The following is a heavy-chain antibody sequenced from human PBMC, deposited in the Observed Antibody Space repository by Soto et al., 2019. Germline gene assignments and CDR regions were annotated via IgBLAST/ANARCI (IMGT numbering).Heavy chain of an antibody. CDR3: ARNYYDSSGYYEPDGNFDY. J-gene: IGHJ4*02. V-gene: IGHV1-18*01. CDR2: ISAYNGNT. D-gene: IGHD3-22*01. Sequence: GAPMKVSRKASGYTLSSHWFNRVRQGPGQRVGWMGWISAYNGNTNYAQKLQGRVTMTTDTSTSTAYMELRSLRSDDTAVYYCARNYYDSSGYYEPDGNFDYWGQGTLVTVSS. CDR1: GYTLSSHW.